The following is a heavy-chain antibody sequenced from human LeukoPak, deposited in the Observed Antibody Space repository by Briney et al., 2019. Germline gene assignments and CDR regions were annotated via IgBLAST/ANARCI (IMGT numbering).Heavy chain of an antibody. D-gene: IGHD3-3*01. V-gene: IGHV1-18*01. CDR2: ISAYNGNT. Sequence: ASVRVSCKASGYTFTSYGISWVRQAPGQGLEWMGWISAYNGNTNYAQKLQGRVTMTTDTSTSTAYMEPRSMRSDDTAVYYCASSPKSFTYYDFWSGHPAYYYYMDVWGKGTTVTVSS. CDR1: GYTFTSYG. J-gene: IGHJ6*03. CDR3: ASSPKSFTYYDFWSGHPAYYYYMDV.